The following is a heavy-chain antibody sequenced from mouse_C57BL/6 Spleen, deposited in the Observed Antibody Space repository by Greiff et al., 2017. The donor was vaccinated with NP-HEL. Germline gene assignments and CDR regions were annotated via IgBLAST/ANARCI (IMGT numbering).Heavy chain of an antibody. D-gene: IGHD1-1*01. CDR2: IYPRSGNT. J-gene: IGHJ2*01. V-gene: IGHV1-81*01. Sequence: VQLQESGAELARPGASVKLSCKASGYTFTSYGISWVKQRTGQGLEWIGEIYPRSGNTYYNEKFKGKATLTADKSSSTAYMELRSLTSEDSAVYFCAVITTVVATRDYWGQGTTLTDSS. CDR3: AVITTVVATRDY. CDR1: GYTFTSYG.